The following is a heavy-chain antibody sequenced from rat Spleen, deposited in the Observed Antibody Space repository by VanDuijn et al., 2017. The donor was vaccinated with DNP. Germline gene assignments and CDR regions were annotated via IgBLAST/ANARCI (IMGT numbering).Heavy chain of an antibody. V-gene: IGHV5-20*01. J-gene: IGHJ2*01. CDR3: ATHDWQG. CDR2: IGSDAYAP. CDR1: RFSFSDYY. Sequence: EVQLVESGGGLVQPGRSLKLSCAASRFSFSDYYMAWVRQAPTKGLEWVAYIGSDAYAPYYGDSVKGRFTISRDNAKSILYLQMDSLRSEDTATYFCATHDWQGWGQGVMVTVSS. D-gene: IGHD1-7*01.